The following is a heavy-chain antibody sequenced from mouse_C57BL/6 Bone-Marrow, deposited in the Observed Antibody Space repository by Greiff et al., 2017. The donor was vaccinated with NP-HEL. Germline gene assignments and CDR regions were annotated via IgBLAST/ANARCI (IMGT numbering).Heavy chain of an antibody. CDR3: TTWGVGQGRRNYAMDY. CDR2: IDPENGDT. Sequence: EVQLQQSGAELVRPGASVKLSCTASGFNIKDDYMHWVKQRPEQGLEWIGWIDPENGDTEYASKFQGKATITADTSSNTAYLQLSSLTSEDTAVYYCTTWGVGQGRRNYAMDYWGQGTSVTVSS. D-gene: IGHD3-3*01. J-gene: IGHJ4*01. V-gene: IGHV14-4*01. CDR1: GFNIKDDY.